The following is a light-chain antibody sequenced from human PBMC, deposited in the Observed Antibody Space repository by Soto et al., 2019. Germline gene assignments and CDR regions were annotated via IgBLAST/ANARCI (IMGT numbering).Light chain of an antibody. CDR2: AAS. CDR1: QSIRTY. CDR3: QQANSFPIT. Sequence: DIPLTQSPSSLSASVGDRVTITCRASQSIRTYLNWYQQKPGRVPNLLIYAASRVQSGVPSRFSGSGSGTDFTLTISSLQPEDFATYYCQQANSFPITFGQGTRLEIK. V-gene: IGKV1-39*01. J-gene: IGKJ5*01.